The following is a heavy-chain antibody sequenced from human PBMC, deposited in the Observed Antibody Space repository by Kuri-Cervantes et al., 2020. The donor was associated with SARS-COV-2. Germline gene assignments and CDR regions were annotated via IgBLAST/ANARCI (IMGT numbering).Heavy chain of an antibody. CDR3: ARDVDSGWYYAFDI. V-gene: IGHV3-21*01. D-gene: IGHD6-19*01. CDR1: GFSFSSYG. CDR2: ISSSSSYI. J-gene: IGHJ3*02. Sequence: GESLKISCAASGFSFSSYGMSWVRQAPGKGLEWVSSISSSSSYIYYADSVKGRFTISRDNAKNSLYLQMNSLRAEDTAVYYCARDVDSGWYYAFDIWGQGTMVTVSS.